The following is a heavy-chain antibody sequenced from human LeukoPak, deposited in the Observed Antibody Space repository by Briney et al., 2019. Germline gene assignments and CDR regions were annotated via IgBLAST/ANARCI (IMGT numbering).Heavy chain of an antibody. Sequence: PSETLSLTCTVSGGSISSYYWSWIRQPAGKGLEWIGRIYTSGSTNYNPSLKSRVTMSVDTSKNQFSLKLSSVTAADTAVYYCAREEDGEGYYYYYMDVWGKGTTVTISS. CDR2: IYTSGST. CDR1: GGSISSYY. V-gene: IGHV4-4*07. D-gene: IGHD4-17*01. J-gene: IGHJ6*03. CDR3: AREEDGEGYYYYYMDV.